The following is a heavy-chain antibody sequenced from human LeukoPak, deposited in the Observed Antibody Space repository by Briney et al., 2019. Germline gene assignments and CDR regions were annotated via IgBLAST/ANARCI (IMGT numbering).Heavy chain of an antibody. CDR3: AREITVAGKEGAFDI. V-gene: IGHV3-11*05. CDR1: GFTFSRYY. J-gene: IGHJ3*02. CDR2: ISSSGAYR. D-gene: IGHD6-19*01. Sequence: GGSLRLSCAPSGFTFSRYYMSWIRQAPGKGLEWVSYISSSGAYRNHADSVKDRFTISRDNAKNSLYLQMNSLRAEDTAIYYCAREITVAGKEGAFDIWGPGTMLTVSS.